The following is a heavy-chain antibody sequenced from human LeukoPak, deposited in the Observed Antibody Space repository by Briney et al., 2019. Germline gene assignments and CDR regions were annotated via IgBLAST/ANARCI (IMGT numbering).Heavy chain of an antibody. Sequence: GGSLRLSCAASGFPFSNYGMNWVRQAPCKGLEWVAIIRFDGGNIEYADSLKGRFTISRDNANDKLYLQMNSLRVEDTAVYYCAKDTSPWYISSSGPINYFDYWGQGTLVTVSS. V-gene: IGHV3-30*02. CDR2: IRFDGGNI. D-gene: IGHD6-6*01. CDR3: AKDTSPWYISSSGPINYFDY. J-gene: IGHJ4*02. CDR1: GFPFSNYG.